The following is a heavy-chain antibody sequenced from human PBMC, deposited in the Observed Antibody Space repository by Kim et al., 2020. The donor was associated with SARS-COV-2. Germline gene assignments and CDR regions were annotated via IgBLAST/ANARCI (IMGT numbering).Heavy chain of an antibody. Sequence: PSLKSRVTISVDTSKNQFSLKLSSVTAADTAVYCCARAMGAAAGIGFDYWGHGTLVTVSS. CDR3: ARAMGAAAGIGFDY. D-gene: IGHD6-13*01. V-gene: IGHV4-30-2*05. J-gene: IGHJ4*01.